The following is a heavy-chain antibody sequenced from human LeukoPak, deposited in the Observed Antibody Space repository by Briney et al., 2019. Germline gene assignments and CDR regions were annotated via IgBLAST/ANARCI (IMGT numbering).Heavy chain of an antibody. V-gene: IGHV4-30-4*01. CDR2: IYYSGST. Sequence: SQTLSLTCTVSGGSIRSGDYYWSWIRQPPGKGLEWIGYIYYSGSTYYNPSLKSRVTISVDTSKNQFSLKLSSVTAADTAVYYCARQVKYYYDSSPPDPYFDYWGQGTLVTVSP. CDR3: ARQVKYYYDSSPPDPYFDY. J-gene: IGHJ4*02. CDR1: GGSIRSGDYY. D-gene: IGHD3-22*01.